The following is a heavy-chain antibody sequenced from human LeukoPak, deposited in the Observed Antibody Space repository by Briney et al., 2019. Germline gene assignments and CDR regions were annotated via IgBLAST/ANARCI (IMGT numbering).Heavy chain of an antibody. Sequence: GGSLRLSCATPGFAFGDYDMTWIRQAPGKGLEWVSAISGSGGSTYYADSVKGRFTISRDNSKNTLYLQMNSLRAEDTAVYYCATCEGVDYWGQGTLVTVSS. CDR2: ISGSGGST. CDR1: GFAFGDYD. CDR3: ATCEGVDY. V-gene: IGHV3-23*01. J-gene: IGHJ4*02.